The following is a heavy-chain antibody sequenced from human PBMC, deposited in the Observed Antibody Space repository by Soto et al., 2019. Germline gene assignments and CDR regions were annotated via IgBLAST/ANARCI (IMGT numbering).Heavy chain of an antibody. CDR3: ARSVEGHFDY. D-gene: IGHD6-19*01. V-gene: IGHV3-48*02. CDR2: ITGDTNRI. J-gene: IGHJ4*02. CDR1: GFRFSIYS. Sequence: EVQLVESGGGLVQPGGSLRLSCAASGFRFSIYSMNWVRQAPGKGLEWSAYITGDTNRIKYADSVKGRFTISRDNAKNSVYFQMNSLRDEDPAVYYCARSVEGHFDYWGQGTVVTVSS.